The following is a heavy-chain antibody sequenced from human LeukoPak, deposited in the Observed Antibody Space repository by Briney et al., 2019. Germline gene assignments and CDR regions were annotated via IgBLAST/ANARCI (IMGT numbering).Heavy chain of an antibody. V-gene: IGHV4-30-2*01. J-gene: IGHJ4*02. Sequence: PSQTLSLTCAVSGGSISSGGYSWSWIRQPPGKGLEWIGYIYHSGSTYYNPSLKSRVTISVDRSKNQFSLKLSSVTAADTAVYYCARVAAAGKPDYWGQGTLVTVSS. CDR1: GGSISSGGYS. D-gene: IGHD6-13*01. CDR2: IYHSGST. CDR3: ARVAAAGKPDY.